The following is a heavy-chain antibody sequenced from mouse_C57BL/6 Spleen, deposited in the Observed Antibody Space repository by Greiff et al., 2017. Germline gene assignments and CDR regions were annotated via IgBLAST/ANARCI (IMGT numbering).Heavy chain of an antibody. Sequence: VQLQQSGAELVRPGASVTLSCKASGYTFTDYEMHWVKQTPVHGLEWIGAIDPETGGTAYNQKFKGKAILTADKSSSTAYMELRSLTSVDSAVYYCTRLYYDYSWFAYWGQGTLVTVSA. CDR2: IDPETGGT. CDR1: GYTFTDYE. D-gene: IGHD2-4*01. V-gene: IGHV1-15*01. J-gene: IGHJ3*01. CDR3: TRLYYDYSWFAY.